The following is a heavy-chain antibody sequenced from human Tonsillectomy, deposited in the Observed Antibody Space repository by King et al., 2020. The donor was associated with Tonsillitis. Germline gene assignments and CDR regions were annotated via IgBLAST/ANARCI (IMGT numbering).Heavy chain of an antibody. Sequence: QLQESGPGLVKPSETLSLTCTVSGGSISSYYWSWIRQPPGKGLEWIGYIYYSGSTNYNPSLKSRVTISVDTSKNQFSLKLSSVTAADTAVYYCARGGPGDFWSGYYPTDYWGKGTLVTVSS. D-gene: IGHD3-3*01. V-gene: IGHV4-59*08. CDR1: GGSISSYY. J-gene: IGHJ4*02. CDR2: IYYSGST. CDR3: ARGGPGDFWSGYYPTDY.